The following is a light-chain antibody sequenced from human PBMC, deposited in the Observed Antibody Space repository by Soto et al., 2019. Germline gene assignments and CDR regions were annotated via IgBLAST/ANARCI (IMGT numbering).Light chain of an antibody. CDR3: CSFAVAAALV. CDR1: SSNVGTYDL. V-gene: IGLV2-23*01. CDR2: EGT. J-gene: IGLJ2*01. Sequence: QSALTQPASVSASPGQSITISCTGTSSNVGTYDLVSWYQHHPDKAPKLIIYEGTKRPSGISSRFSGSKSGNTASLTISGLQAEDDADYYCCSFAVAAALVFGGGTKLTV.